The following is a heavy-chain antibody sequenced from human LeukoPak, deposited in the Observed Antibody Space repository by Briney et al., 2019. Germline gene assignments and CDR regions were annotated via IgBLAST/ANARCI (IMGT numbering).Heavy chain of an antibody. V-gene: IGHV4-4*07. J-gene: IGHJ4*02. Sequence: SETLSLTCTVSGGSISSYYWSWIRQPPGKGLEWIGRIYTSGSTNHNPSLKSRVTMSVDTSKNQFSLKLSSVTAADTAVYYCARLRITMVRGVITGYYFDYWGQGTLVTVSS. CDR2: IYTSGST. D-gene: IGHD3-10*01. CDR1: GGSISSYY. CDR3: ARLRITMVRGVITGYYFDY.